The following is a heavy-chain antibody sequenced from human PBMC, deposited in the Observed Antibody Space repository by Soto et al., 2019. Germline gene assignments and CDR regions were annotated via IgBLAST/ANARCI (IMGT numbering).Heavy chain of an antibody. CDR1: GFTFRSYG. J-gene: IGHJ6*03. Sequence: GGSLRLSCAASGFTFRSYGMHWVRQAPGKGLEWVAVIWYDGSNKYYADSVKGRFTISRDNSKNTLYLQMNSLRAEDTAVYYCARDHWEFGDYYYYYMDVWGKGTTVTVSS. V-gene: IGHV3-33*01. CDR3: ARDHWEFGDYYYYYMDV. D-gene: IGHD3-10*01. CDR2: IWYDGSNK.